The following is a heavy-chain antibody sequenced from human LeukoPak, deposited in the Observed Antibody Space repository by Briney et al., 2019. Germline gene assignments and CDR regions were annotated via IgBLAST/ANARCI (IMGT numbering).Heavy chain of an antibody. CDR3: AKALLGYCSSTTLDPEYQVIDY. V-gene: IGHV3-30*18. Sequence: GRSLRLSCAASGFTFSSYGMHWVRQAPGKGLEWVAVISYDGSNKYYADSVKGRFTISRDNSKNTLYLQMNSLRAEDTAVYYCAKALLGYCSSTTLDPEYQVIDYWGQGTLVTVSS. J-gene: IGHJ4*02. CDR2: ISYDGSNK. D-gene: IGHD2-2*01. CDR1: GFTFSSYG.